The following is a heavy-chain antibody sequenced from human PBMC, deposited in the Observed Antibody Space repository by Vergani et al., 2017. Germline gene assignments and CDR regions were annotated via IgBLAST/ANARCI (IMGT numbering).Heavy chain of an antibody. J-gene: IGHJ6*02. Sequence: QVQLQESGPGLVKPSQTLSLTCTVSGGSISSGSYYWSWIRQPAGKGLEWIGRIYTSGSTNYNPSLKSRVTISVDTSKNQFSLKLSSVTAADTAVYYCAGSRYTRLMQLSYYYYGMDVWGQGTTVTVSS. CDR3: AGSRYTRLMQLSYYYYGMDV. D-gene: IGHD3-16*02. CDR2: IYTSGST. CDR1: GGSISSGSYY. V-gene: IGHV4-61*02.